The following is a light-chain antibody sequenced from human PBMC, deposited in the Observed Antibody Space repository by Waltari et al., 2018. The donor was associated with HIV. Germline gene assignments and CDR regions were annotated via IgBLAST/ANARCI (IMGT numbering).Light chain of an antibody. CDR1: SSDVGGYNY. V-gene: IGLV2-14*01. CDR2: EVS. CDR3: SSYTSSSPVGV. J-gene: IGLJ2*01. Sequence: QSALTQPASVSGSPGQSITISCTGTSSDVGGYNYVSWYQQPPGRAPKLMIYEVSNRPSGVPNRFSGSKSGNTASLTISGLQAEDEADYYCSSYTSSSPVGVFGGGTKLTVL.